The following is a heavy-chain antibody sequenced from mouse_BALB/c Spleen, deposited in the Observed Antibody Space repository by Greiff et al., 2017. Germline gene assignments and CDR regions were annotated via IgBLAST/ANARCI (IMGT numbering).Heavy chain of an antibody. V-gene: IGHV5-9-4*01. CDR3: ARGEYYGSSPFAY. Sequence: EVQLVESGGGLVKPGGSLKLSCAASGFTFSSYAMSWVRQSPEKRLEWVAEISSGGSYTYYPDTVTGRFTISRDNAKNTLYLEMSSLRSEDTAMYYCARGEYYGSSPFAYWGQGTLVTVSA. CDR1: GFTFSSYA. CDR2: ISSGGSYT. J-gene: IGHJ3*01. D-gene: IGHD1-1*01.